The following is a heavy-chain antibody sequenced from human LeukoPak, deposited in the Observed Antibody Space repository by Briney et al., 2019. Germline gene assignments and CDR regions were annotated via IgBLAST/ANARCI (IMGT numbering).Heavy chain of an antibody. J-gene: IGHJ4*02. Sequence: GGSLRLSCAASGFTFSSYAMSWVRQAPGKGLEWVPALSGSGGSTFYADSVKGRFTISRDNSKNTLYLQMNSLRAEDTDVYYCAKDDCSSTSCFHWYYWGQGTLVTVSS. V-gene: IGHV3-23*01. CDR3: AKDDCSSTSCFHWYY. CDR2: LSGSGGST. CDR1: GFTFSSYA. D-gene: IGHD2-2*01.